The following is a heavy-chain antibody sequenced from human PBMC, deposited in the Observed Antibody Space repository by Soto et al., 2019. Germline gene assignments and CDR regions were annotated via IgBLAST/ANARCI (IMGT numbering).Heavy chain of an antibody. V-gene: IGHV3-33*01. CDR3: ARHFLRGVGATTRYYFDY. CDR1: GFTFSSYG. J-gene: IGHJ4*02. CDR2: IWYDGSNK. Sequence: PGGSLRLSCAASGFTFSSYGMHWVRQAPGKGLEWVAVIWYDGSNKYYADSVKGRFTISRDNSKNTLYLQMNSLRAEDTAVYYCARHFLRGVGATTRYYFDYWGQGTLVTVSS. D-gene: IGHD1-26*01.